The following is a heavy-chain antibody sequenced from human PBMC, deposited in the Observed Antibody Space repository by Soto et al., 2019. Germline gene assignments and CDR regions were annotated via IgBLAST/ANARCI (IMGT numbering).Heavy chain of an antibody. Sequence: PGGSLRLSCAASGFTFSSYSMNWVRQAPGKWLEWVSYISSSSSTIYYADSVKGRFTISRDNAKNSLYLQMNSLRDEDMAVYYCARTLGFGELAHYYYYYYGMDVWGQGXTVTVSS. D-gene: IGHD3-10*01. V-gene: IGHV3-48*02. CDR1: GFTFSSYS. J-gene: IGHJ6*02. CDR3: ARTLGFGELAHYYYYYYGMDV. CDR2: ISSSSSTI.